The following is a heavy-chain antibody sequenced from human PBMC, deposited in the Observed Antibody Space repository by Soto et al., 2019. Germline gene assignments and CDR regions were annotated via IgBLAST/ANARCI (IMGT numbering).Heavy chain of an antibody. J-gene: IGHJ3*01. Sequence: ASETLSLTCAVYGGSFSGYFWNWIRQTPGKGLEWIGKVNHNGRNNYNPSLKSRVTISLDMSKNQISLKLTSVTAADTAVYYCARGGSSDWQVAFEFWGQGTMVTVSS. CDR1: GGSFSGYF. V-gene: IGHV4-34*01. CDR3: ARGGSSDWQVAFEF. CDR2: VNHNGRN. D-gene: IGHD6-19*01.